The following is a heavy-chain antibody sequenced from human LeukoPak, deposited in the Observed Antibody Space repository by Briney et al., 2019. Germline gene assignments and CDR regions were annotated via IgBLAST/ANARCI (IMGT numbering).Heavy chain of an antibody. Sequence: GGSLRPSCAASGFTFSSYGMYWVRQAPGKGLEWVAFTRYDGKTTYYADSVKGRFTISRDNSKNTLYLQMNSLRAEDTAVYYCTKEGLPSGSSWSAWFDPWGQGTLVTVSS. CDR3: TKEGLPSGSSWSAWFDP. CDR2: TRYDGKTT. D-gene: IGHD3-10*01. CDR1: GFTFSSYG. V-gene: IGHV3-30*02. J-gene: IGHJ5*02.